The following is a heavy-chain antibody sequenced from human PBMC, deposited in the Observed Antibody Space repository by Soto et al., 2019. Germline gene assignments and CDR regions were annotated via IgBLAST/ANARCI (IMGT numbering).Heavy chain of an antibody. D-gene: IGHD1-1*01. V-gene: IGHV4-4*07. CDR1: GGPISGYY. J-gene: IGHJ3*01. CDR3: AANWRGAYEGLFDL. Sequence: QVQLRESVPGLVKPSETLSLTCKVSGGPISGYYWNWVRQPAGKGLEWIGRIYSAGTTDLNPSLKSRVIMSVDTSRNQFSLKLISVTAADTAVYYCAANWRGAYEGLFDLWGQGTTVTVSS. CDR2: IYSAGTT.